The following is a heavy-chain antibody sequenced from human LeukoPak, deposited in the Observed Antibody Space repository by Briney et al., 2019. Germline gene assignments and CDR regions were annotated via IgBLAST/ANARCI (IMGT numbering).Heavy chain of an antibody. CDR1: GFTFSSYS. CDR2: ISSSSSTI. J-gene: IGHJ4*02. V-gene: IGHV3-48*02. D-gene: IGHD5-12*01. CDR3: ASDSGYDYRFDY. Sequence: GGSLRLSCAASGFTFSSYSISWVRQAPGKGLEWVSYISSSSSTIYYADSVKGRFTISRDNAKNSLYLQMNSLRDEDTAVYYCASDSGYDYRFDYWGQGTLVTVSS.